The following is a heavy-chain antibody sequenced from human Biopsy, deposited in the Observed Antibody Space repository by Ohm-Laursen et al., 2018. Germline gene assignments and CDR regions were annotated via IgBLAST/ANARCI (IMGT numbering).Heavy chain of an antibody. Sequence: SLRLSCAAPGFSFSSYGMHWVRQAPGKGLEWVAVLWYDGTNKYYADSVKGRFTISRDNSKNTLYLQMNSLRAENTAMYYCARPTNARAGGAPFDIWGQGTMVTVSS. CDR1: GFSFSSYG. D-gene: IGHD1-1*01. CDR2: LWYDGTNK. J-gene: IGHJ3*02. V-gene: IGHV3-33*01. CDR3: ARPTNARAGGAPFDI.